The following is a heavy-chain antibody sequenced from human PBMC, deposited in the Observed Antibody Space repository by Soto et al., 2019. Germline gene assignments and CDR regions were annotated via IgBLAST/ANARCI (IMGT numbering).Heavy chain of an antibody. Sequence: QVQLVQSGGEVKKPGASVKVSCKSSGYRFETYAMNWVRQAPGQGLEWMGWTSSYNTDTFYADKFQDRVSMTTDTSTGTAYMELRSLSSDDTAVYYCARGHGVIIGAMDVWGHGTAVTVSS. D-gene: IGHD3-3*01. CDR1: GYRFETYA. V-gene: IGHV1-18*01. CDR2: TSSYNTDT. J-gene: IGHJ6*02. CDR3: ARGHGVIIGAMDV.